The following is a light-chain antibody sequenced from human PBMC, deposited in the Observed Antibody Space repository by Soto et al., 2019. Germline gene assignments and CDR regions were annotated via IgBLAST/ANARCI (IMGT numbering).Light chain of an antibody. J-gene: IGKJ3*01. CDR1: QSVSSNY. CDR3: QQYSSSPPKFT. V-gene: IGKV3-20*01. Sequence: EIVLTQSPGTLSVSPGERVTLSCRASQSVSSNYLAWYQQRPGQAPRLLIFGASYRATGIPDRFSGSGSGTDFTLTISRLEPEDFAVYYCQQYSSSPPKFTFGPGTKVHSK. CDR2: GAS.